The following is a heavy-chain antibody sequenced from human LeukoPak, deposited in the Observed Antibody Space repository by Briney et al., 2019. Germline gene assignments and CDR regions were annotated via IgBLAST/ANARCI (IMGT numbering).Heavy chain of an antibody. D-gene: IGHD2-15*01. Sequence: GGSLRLSCAASGFSFSSYGMHWVRQAPGKGLEWVAVISYDGSNKYYADSVKGRFTVSRDNSKNTLYLQMNSLRAEDTAVYYCARGRLGGSYLSYYFDYWGQGTLVTVSS. CDR1: GFSFSSYG. CDR2: ISYDGSNK. CDR3: ARGRLGGSYLSYYFDY. J-gene: IGHJ4*02. V-gene: IGHV3-30*03.